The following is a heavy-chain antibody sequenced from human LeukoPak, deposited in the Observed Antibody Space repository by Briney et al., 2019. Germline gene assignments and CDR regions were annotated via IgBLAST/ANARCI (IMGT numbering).Heavy chain of an antibody. V-gene: IGHV1-69*05. CDR3: ARVGGLLWFGELLSDAFDI. CDR1: GGTFSSYA. CDR2: IIPIFGTA. J-gene: IGHJ3*02. D-gene: IGHD3-10*01. Sequence: SVKVSCKASGGTFSSYAISWVRQAPGQGLEWMGGIIPIFGTANYAQKFQGRVTITTDESTSTAYMELSSLRSEDTAVYYCARVGGLLWFGELLSDAFDIWGQGTTVTVSS.